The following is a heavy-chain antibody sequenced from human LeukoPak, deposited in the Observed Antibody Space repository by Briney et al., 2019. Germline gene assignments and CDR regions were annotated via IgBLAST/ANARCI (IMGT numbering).Heavy chain of an antibody. CDR3: AREAGIDYNGSGSHGWFGP. CDR2: IGAYNGNT. Sequence: GASVKVSCKASGYTFTSYGISWVRQAPGQGLEWMGWIGAYNGNTNYAQKPQGRVTMTTDTSTSTAYMELRSLRSDDTAVYYCAREAGIDYNGSGSHGWFGPCGQGTLVTVSS. J-gene: IGHJ5*02. V-gene: IGHV1-18*01. CDR1: GYTFTSYG. D-gene: IGHD3-10*01.